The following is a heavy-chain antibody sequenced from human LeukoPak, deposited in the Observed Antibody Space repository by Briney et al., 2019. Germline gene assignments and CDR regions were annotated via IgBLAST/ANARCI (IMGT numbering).Heavy chain of an antibody. D-gene: IGHD6-13*01. J-gene: IGHJ4*02. CDR1: GGSISDHY. CDR3: AREVSWYGEVLYFDS. V-gene: IGHV4-4*07. Sequence: SETLSLTCTVSGGSISDHYWSWIRQPAGQGLEWIGRIYPSGSTNYNPSLKSRLTMSVDMSKNQFSLKLSSVTAADTAVYYCAREVSWYGEVLYFDSWGQGPLVTVSS. CDR2: IYPSGST.